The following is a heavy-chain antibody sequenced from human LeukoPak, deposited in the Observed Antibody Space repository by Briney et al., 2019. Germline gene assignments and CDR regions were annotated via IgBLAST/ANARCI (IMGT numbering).Heavy chain of an antibody. V-gene: IGHV4-59*08. D-gene: IGHD6-13*01. CDR1: GGSISSYY. J-gene: IGHJ4*02. CDR3: ARAIAAAGMEVFDY. Sequence: SETLSLTCTVSGGSISSYYWSWIRQPPGKGLEWIGYIYYSGSTNYNPSLKSRVTISVGTSKNQFSLKLSSVTAADTAVYYCARAIAAAGMEVFDYWGQGTLVTVSS. CDR2: IYYSGST.